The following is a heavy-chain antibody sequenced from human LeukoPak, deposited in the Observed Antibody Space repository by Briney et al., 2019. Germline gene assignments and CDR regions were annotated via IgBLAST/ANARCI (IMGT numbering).Heavy chain of an antibody. CDR1: GFTFGSYA. CDR3: AKKRDAFDI. CDR2: LTDSGGTT. V-gene: IGHV3-23*01. Sequence: GGFLRLSCVASGFTFGSYAMGWVRQAPGKRPEWVSSLTDSGGTTYYVDSVKGRFTISRDNSKNTLYLHMNSLGAEDTAMYYCAKKRDAFDIWGQGTVVAVSS. J-gene: IGHJ3*02. D-gene: IGHD5-24*01.